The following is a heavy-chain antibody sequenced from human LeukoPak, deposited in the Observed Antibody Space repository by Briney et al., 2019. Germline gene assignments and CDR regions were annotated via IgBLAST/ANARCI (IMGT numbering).Heavy chain of an antibody. V-gene: IGHV1-18*01. D-gene: IGHD2-15*01. Sequence: GASVKVSCKASGYTFTSYGISWVRQAPGQGLEWMGWISAYNGNTNYAQKLQGRVTMTTDTSTSTAYMELRSLRSDDTAVYYCARGDIVQYGSYYYYYYMDVWGKGTTVTVSS. CDR1: GYTFTSYG. J-gene: IGHJ6*03. CDR3: ARGDIVQYGSYYYYYYMDV. CDR2: ISAYNGNT.